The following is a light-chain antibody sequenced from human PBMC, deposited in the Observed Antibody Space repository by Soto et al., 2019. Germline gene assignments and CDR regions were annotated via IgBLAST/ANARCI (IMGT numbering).Light chain of an antibody. CDR1: SGRSSYA. CDR2: LNSDGSH. J-gene: IGLJ2*01. V-gene: IGLV4-69*01. Sequence: QSVLTQSPSASASLGTSVKLTCTLSSGRSSYAIAWHQQQPEKGPRYLMKLNSDGSHNKGDGIPDRFSGSSSGAERYLTISSLQSEDEAYYYCQTWGTGTVVFGGGTKLTVL. CDR3: QTWGTGTVV.